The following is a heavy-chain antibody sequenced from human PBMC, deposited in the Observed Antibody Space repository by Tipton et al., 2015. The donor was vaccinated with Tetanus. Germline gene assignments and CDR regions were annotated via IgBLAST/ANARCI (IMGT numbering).Heavy chain of an antibody. Sequence: QMQLVQSGAEVKKPGASVKVSCKASGYTFTGYYMHWVRQVPGQGLEWMGWINPNSGGTNYAQKFQGRVTMTRDTSISTAYMELSRLRSDDTAVYYCARSPPVVLAAIHSGPDYWGQGTLVTVSS. J-gene: IGHJ4*02. CDR3: ARSPPVVLAAIHSGPDY. V-gene: IGHV1-2*02. D-gene: IGHD2-2*02. CDR2: INPNSGGT. CDR1: GYTFTGYY.